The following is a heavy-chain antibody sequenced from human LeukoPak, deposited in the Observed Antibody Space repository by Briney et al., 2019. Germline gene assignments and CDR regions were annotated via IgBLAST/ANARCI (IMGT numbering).Heavy chain of an antibody. CDR2: INAGNGNT. CDR3: AGSIAAAPDGMDV. J-gene: IGHJ6*02. Sequence: ASVKVSCKASGYTFTSYYMHWVRQAPGQGLEWMGRINAGNGNTKYSQKFQGRVTITRDTSASTAYMELSSLRSEDTAVYYCAGSIAAAPDGMDVWGQGTTVTVSS. D-gene: IGHD6-13*01. V-gene: IGHV1-3*01. CDR1: GYTFTSYY.